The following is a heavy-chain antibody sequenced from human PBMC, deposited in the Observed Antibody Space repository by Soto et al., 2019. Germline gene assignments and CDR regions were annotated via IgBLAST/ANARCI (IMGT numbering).Heavy chain of an antibody. CDR3: ARGRWLQFYGMDV. D-gene: IGHD5-12*01. CDR1: GGSFSGYY. J-gene: IGHJ6*02. CDR2: INHSGST. Sequence: NPSETLSLTCAVYGGSFSGYYWSWIRQPPGKGLEWIGEINHSGSTNYNPSLKSRVTISVDTSKNQFSLKLSSVTAADTAVYYCARGRWLQFYGMDVWGQGTTVTVSS. V-gene: IGHV4-34*01.